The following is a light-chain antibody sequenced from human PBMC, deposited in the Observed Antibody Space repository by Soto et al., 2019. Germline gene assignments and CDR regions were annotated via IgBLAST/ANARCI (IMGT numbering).Light chain of an antibody. CDR3: AAWAYSLKALL. CDR2: NSY. CDR1: SSNIGINS. Sequence: QSVLTQPPSASGTPEERVTISCSGGSSNIGINSVTWYQHLQGTAPKLLIYNSYQRPSGVPDRFSGSKSGTKDTLAISGLQAVEDADYYCAAWAYSLKALLFGGGTKLTVL. J-gene: IGLJ3*02. V-gene: IGLV1-44*01.